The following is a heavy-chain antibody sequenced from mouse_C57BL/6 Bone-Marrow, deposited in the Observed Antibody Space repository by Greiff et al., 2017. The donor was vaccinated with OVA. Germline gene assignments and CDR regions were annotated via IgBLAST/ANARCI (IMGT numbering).Heavy chain of an antibody. V-gene: IGHV2-2*01. CDR2: IWSGGST. Sequence: VQLQQSGPGLVQPSQSLSITCTVSGFSLTSYGVHWVRQSPGKGLEWLGVIWSGGSTDYNAAFISRLSISKDNSKSQVFFKMNSRQADDTAIYYCARKMAANWDWYFDVWGTGTTVTVSS. J-gene: IGHJ1*03. CDR3: ARKMAANWDWYFDV. D-gene: IGHD4-1*01. CDR1: GFSLTSYG.